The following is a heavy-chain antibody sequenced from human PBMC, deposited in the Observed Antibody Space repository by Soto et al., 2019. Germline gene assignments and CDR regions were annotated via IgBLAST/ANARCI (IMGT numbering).Heavy chain of an antibody. CDR2: IWYDGSNK. CDR3: ARADYGDYVVDY. V-gene: IGHV3-33*01. J-gene: IGHJ4*02. Sequence: VAVIWYDGSNKYYADSVKGRFTISRDNSKNTLYLQMNSLRAEDTAVYYCARADYGDYVVDYWGQGTLVTVSS. D-gene: IGHD4-17*01.